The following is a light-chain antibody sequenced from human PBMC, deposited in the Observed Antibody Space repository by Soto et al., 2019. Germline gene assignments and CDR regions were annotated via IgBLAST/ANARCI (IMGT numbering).Light chain of an antibody. CDR1: QSVKTF. V-gene: IGKV3-11*01. CDR2: DAS. Sequence: EIVLTQSPATLSLSPGERATLSCRASQSVKTFLLWYQHRPGQAPRVLIYDASHRATGIPARFRGSGSGTDFTLTINRLEPEDFAVYYCQQRSTWPFTFGPGTKVDIK. J-gene: IGKJ3*01. CDR3: QQRSTWPFT.